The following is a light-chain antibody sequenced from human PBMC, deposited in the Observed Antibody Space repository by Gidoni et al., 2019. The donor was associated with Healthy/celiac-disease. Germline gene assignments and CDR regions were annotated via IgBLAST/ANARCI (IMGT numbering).Light chain of an antibody. J-gene: IGKJ2*01. CDR2: AAS. CDR1: QSNSSY. V-gene: IGKV1-39*01. Sequence: DIQMTQSPSSLSASVGDRVTITCRASQSNSSYLNWYQQKPGKATKLLIYAASSFQSGVPSRFSGSGSGTDFTITISSLQPEDFATYYCQQSYSTPYTFGQGTKLEIK. CDR3: QQSYSTPYT.